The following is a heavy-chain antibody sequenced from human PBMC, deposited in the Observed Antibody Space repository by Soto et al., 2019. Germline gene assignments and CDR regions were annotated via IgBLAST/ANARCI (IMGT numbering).Heavy chain of an antibody. CDR2: IIPIFGTA. CDR3: ARETRITIFGVVIPNYGMDV. D-gene: IGHD3-3*01. V-gene: IGHV1-69*13. Sequence: SVKVSCKASGGTFSSYAISWVRQAPGQGLEWMGGIIPIFGTANYAQKFQGRVTITADESTSTAYMELSSLRSEDTAVYYSARETRITIFGVVIPNYGMDVWGQGTTVTVSS. J-gene: IGHJ6*02. CDR1: GGTFSSYA.